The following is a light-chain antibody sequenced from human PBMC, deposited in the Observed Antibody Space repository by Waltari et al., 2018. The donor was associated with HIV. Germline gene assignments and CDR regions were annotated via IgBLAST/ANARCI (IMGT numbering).Light chain of an antibody. Sequence: SYELTQTHSVSVSPGQTARISCSRGALPKNYSSWYGQKPGQAPVLIIYKDIERPSGIPERISGSRSGTGVTLTISDVQAEDEGDYYCQSTDHDGTWVFGGGTKLTVL. CDR1: ALPKNY. J-gene: IGLJ3*02. V-gene: IGLV3-25*03. CDR3: QSTDHDGTWV. CDR2: KDI.